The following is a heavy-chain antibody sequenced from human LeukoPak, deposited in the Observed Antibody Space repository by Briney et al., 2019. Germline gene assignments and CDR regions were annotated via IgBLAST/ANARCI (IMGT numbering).Heavy chain of an antibody. CDR1: GYTFTSYD. J-gene: IGHJ6*02. D-gene: IGHD2-15*01. CDR3: ARGTVVVVAAAREPNYYYYGMDV. V-gene: IGHV1-8*01. CDR2: MNPNSGNT. Sequence: ASVKVSCKASGYTFTSYDINRVRQATGQGLEWMGWMNPNSGNTGYAQKFQGRVTMTRNTSISTAYMELSSLRSEDTAVYYCARGTVVVVAAAREPNYYYYGMDVWGQGTTVTVSS.